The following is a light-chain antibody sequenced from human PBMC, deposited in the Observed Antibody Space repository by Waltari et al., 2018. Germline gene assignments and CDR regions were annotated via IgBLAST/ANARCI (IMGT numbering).Light chain of an antibody. V-gene: IGLV2-8*01. J-gene: IGLJ2*01. CDR2: EVS. Sequence: QSALTQPPSASGSPGQSVTISCPGTSNDVGGYNYVPWYQQPPGKAPKLMIYEVSNRPPGVPDRFSGSKSGYTASLTVSGLQAEDEADYFCSSYAGSNNVVFGGGTKLTVL. CDR1: SNDVGGYNY. CDR3: SSYAGSNNVV.